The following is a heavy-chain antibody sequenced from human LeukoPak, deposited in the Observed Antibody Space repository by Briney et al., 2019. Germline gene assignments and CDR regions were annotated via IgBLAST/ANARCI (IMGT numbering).Heavy chain of an antibody. V-gene: IGHV3-7*05. J-gene: IGHJ3*02. CDR1: GITLNNYS. D-gene: IGHD2-15*01. Sequence: GGSLRLSCAASGITLNNYSMSWVRQAPGKGLEWVSNIKHNGSDKYYVDSVKGRFTISRDNSKNSLYLQMNSLRAEDTALYYCASGRLYWHIWGQGTMVTVSS. CDR2: IKHNGSDK. CDR3: ASGRLYWHI.